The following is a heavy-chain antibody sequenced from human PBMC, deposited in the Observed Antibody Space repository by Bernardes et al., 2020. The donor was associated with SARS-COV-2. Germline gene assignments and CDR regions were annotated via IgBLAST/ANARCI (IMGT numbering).Heavy chain of an antibody. J-gene: IGHJ4*02. D-gene: IGHD3-10*02. CDR1: EFTFSLYA. V-gene: IGHV3-23*01. Sequence: GCLSRPCAAFEFTFSLYAMSWVRPAPGKGLEWVSTISVSGGSTYYADSVKGRFTISRDYSKNTLYLQMNSLRAEDTAVYYCARGQVGGTMVGFDYWGQGTLVTVSS. CDR3: ARGQVGGTMVGFDY. CDR2: ISVSGGST.